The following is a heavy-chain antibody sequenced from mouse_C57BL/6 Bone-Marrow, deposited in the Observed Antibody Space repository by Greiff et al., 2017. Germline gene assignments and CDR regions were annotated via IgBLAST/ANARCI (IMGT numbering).Heavy chain of an antibody. Sequence: QVQLQQPGAELVKPGASVKLSCKASGYTFTSYWMQWVKQRPGQGLEWIGEIDPSDSYTTYNQKFKGKATLTVDTSSSTAYMQLSSLTSEDSAVYYSARRDYGSRAWFAYWGQGTLVTVSA. J-gene: IGHJ3*01. CDR3: ARRDYGSRAWFAY. V-gene: IGHV1-50*01. CDR2: IDPSDSYT. D-gene: IGHD1-1*01. CDR1: GYTFTSYW.